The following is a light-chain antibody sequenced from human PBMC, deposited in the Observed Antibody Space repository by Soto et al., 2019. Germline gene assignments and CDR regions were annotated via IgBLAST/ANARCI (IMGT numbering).Light chain of an antibody. V-gene: IGLV3-1*01. Sequence: SYELTQPPSVSVSPGQTASITCSGDKLGRKYASWYQQRPGQSPVVVMYEDSKRPSGIPERFSGSNSGNTATLTIRGTQTMDEADYYCQAWDSSTGVFGGGTKLTVL. J-gene: IGLJ2*01. CDR3: QAWDSSTGV. CDR2: EDS. CDR1: KLGRKY.